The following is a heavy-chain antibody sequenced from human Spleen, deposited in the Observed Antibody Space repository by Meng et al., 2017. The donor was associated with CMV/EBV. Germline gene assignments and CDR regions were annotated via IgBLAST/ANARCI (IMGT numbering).Heavy chain of an antibody. D-gene: IGHD3-22*01. CDR2: INHSGRT. Sequence: YYRSWIRQPPGKGLEWIGEINHSGRTNYNPSLKSRVTISVDTSKNQFSLKLSSVTAADTAVYYCARGLGRFPRHYYDTSGRAESFKHWGQGTLVTVSS. CDR1: YY. CDR3: ARGLGRFPRHYYDTSGRAESFKH. V-gene: IGHV4-34*01. J-gene: IGHJ1*01.